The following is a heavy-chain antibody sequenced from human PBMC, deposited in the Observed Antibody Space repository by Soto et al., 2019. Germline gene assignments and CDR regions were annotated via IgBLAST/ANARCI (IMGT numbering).Heavy chain of an antibody. D-gene: IGHD3-16*02. J-gene: IGHJ6*02. CDR3: ARKSGYNYYYGMDV. Sequence: ASVKVSCKASGYTFTGYYMHWVRQAPGQGLEWMGWINPNSGGTNYAQKFQGWVTMTRDTSISTAYMELSRLRSDVTAVYYCARKSGYNYYYGMDVWGQGTTVTVSS. CDR1: GYTFTGYY. V-gene: IGHV1-2*04. CDR2: INPNSGGT.